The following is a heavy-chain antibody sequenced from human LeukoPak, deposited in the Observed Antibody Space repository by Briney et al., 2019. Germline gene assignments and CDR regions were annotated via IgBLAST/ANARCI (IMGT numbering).Heavy chain of an antibody. CDR2: IGTAGDT. CDR1: GFTFSSYD. V-gene: IGHV3-13*01. J-gene: IGHJ4*02. D-gene: IGHD6-13*01. Sequence: GGSLRLSCAASGFTFSSYDMHWVRQATGKGLEWVSAIGTAGDTYYPGSVKGRFTISRENAKNSLYLQMNSLRAEDTAVYYCARESSRIAAAAFDYWGQGTLVTVSS. CDR3: ARESSRIAAAAFDY.